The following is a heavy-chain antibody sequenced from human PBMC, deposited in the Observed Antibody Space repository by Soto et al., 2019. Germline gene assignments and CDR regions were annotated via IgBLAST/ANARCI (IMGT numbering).Heavy chain of an antibody. Sequence: QVQLQESGPGLVKPSETLSLTCTVSGGPIDTPNWWSWYRQPPGKGLEWIAEMYPSGSSNRNPSPNSRVTISLDTSSNPFSLKWTSLTAADTAIYYCAREGFDHRTDSWGQGIPVNVSS. CDR1: GGPIDTPNW. V-gene: IGHV4-4*02. CDR2: MYPSGSS. CDR3: AREGFDHRTDS. J-gene: IGHJ4*02.